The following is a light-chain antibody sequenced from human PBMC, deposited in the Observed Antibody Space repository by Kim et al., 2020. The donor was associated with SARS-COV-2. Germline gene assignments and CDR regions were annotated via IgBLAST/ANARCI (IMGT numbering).Light chain of an antibody. CDR2: GAS. V-gene: IGKV3-15*01. CDR3: QNHNQWTEGT. Sequence: VAPGETAAHCRSDGQMVYSNLAWYQQNPGQVPRRLIYGASTRATGIPSRFSGSGSGKEFNLTISSLQSEDFAVYDCQNHNQWTEGTFGQGTKLEI. CDR1: QMVYSN. J-gene: IGKJ2*01.